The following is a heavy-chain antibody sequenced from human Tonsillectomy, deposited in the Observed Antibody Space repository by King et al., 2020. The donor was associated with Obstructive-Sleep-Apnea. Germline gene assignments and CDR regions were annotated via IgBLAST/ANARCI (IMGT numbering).Heavy chain of an antibody. CDR1: GYSFTSYW. D-gene: IGHD3-22*01. V-gene: IGHV5-10-1*01. CDR3: ARQTFVDDSSGYYNGPFDY. CDR2: IDPSDSYT. J-gene: IGHJ4*02. Sequence: VQLVESGAEVKKPGESLRISCKGSGYSFTSYWISWVRQMPGKGLEWMGRIDPSDSYTNYSPSFQGHVTISADKSISTAYLQWSSLKASDTAMYYCARQTFVDDSSGYYNGPFDYWGQGTLVTVSS.